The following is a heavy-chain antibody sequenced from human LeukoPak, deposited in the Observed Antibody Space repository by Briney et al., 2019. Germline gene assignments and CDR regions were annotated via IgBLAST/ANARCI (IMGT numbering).Heavy chain of an antibody. CDR1: GYTFTKYG. D-gene: IGHD2-2*01. V-gene: IGHV1-18*01. CDR2: ISAYNGNT. Sequence: ASVKVSCKASGYTFTKYGMNWVRQAPGQGLERMGWISAYNGNTNYAQKLQGRVTMTTDTSTSTAYMELRSLRSDDTAVYYCARERGPYCSSTSCYLESDFDYWGQGTLVTVSS. J-gene: IGHJ4*02. CDR3: ARERGPYCSSTSCYLESDFDY.